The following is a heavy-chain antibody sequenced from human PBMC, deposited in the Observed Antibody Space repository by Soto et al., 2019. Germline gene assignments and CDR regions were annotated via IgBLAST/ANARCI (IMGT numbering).Heavy chain of an antibody. Sequence: EVHLMESGGGLVQRGGSLRLSCGASGFTFRTYWMDWVRQTPGKGLEWVANIKPDGSKENYIDSVKGRFTISRDNAKNSLHLQMTSLTAEDSSLYFCSASLHYWGQGTLVTVSS. CDR2: IKPDGSKE. V-gene: IGHV3-7*01. CDR3: SASLHY. CDR1: GFTFRTYW. J-gene: IGHJ4*02.